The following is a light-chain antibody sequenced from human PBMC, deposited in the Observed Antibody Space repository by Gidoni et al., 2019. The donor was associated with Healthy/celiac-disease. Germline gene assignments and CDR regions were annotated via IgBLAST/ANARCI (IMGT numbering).Light chain of an antibody. CDR3: QQYYSYTPFT. V-gene: IGKV1-8*01. CDR1: QGNSSY. J-gene: IGKJ3*01. Sequence: AIRMTQFPSSFSASTGDRVTITCRARQGNSSYLDWYQQKPGKAPKLLIYAASTLQSGVPSRFSGSGYGTDFTLTISCLQSEDFATYYCQQYYSYTPFTFGPGTKVDIK. CDR2: AAS.